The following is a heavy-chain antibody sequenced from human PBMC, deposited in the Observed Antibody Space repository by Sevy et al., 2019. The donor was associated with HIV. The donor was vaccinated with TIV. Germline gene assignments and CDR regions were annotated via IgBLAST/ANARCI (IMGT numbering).Heavy chain of an antibody. J-gene: IGHJ4*01. D-gene: IGHD2-8*01. Sequence: GGSLRLSCAASGFAFSKYSMSWVSQPPGKGLEWVSTLSFGCGEINYADSVKGRFTISRDNSKSSVYLQMNNLRPEDTAVYYCAREGCTKPHDYWGQEPWSPSPQ. CDR1: GFAFSKYS. CDR3: AREGCTKPHDY. CDR2: LSFGCGEI. V-gene: IGHV3-23*01.